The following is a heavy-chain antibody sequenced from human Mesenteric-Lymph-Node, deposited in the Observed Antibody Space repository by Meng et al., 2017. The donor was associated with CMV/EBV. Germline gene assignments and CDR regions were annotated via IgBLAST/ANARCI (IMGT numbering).Heavy chain of an antibody. CDR3: ARSIQQLATFDY. CDR1: GYTFTSYA. Sequence: CKDSGYTFTSYAMHWVRQAPGQRLEWMGWINAGNGNTKYSQKFQGRVTITRDTSASTAYMELSSLRSEDTAVYYCARSIQQLATFDYWGQGTLVTVSS. V-gene: IGHV1-3*01. D-gene: IGHD6-13*01. J-gene: IGHJ4*02. CDR2: INAGNGNT.